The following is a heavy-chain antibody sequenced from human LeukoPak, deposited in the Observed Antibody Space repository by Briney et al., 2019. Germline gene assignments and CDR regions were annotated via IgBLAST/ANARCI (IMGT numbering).Heavy chain of an antibody. CDR2: IYYSGST. CDR3: ARNNYVTHFYGLDV. Sequence: SETLSLTCTVSGGSISSYYWSWVRQPPGKGLEWIGYIYYSGSTYYNPSLKSRVTISVDTSMNQFSLKLSSVTAADTAVYFCARNNYVTHFYGLDVWGQGTTVTVSS. CDR1: GGSISSYY. V-gene: IGHV4-59*01. D-gene: IGHD4-11*01. J-gene: IGHJ6*02.